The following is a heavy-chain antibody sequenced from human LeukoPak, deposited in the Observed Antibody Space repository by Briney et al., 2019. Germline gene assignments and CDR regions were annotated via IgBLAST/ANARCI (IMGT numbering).Heavy chain of an antibody. CDR2: ISSSGAGT. V-gene: IGHV3-23*01. Sequence: GRSLRLSCAASGLTFSSYAMRWVRQAPGKGLEWVSSISSSGAGTYYADSVKGRFTISRDNSKNTVYLQINSLRAEDTAVYYCAKDSGNSGWYVDNWGQGTLVTVSS. D-gene: IGHD6-19*01. J-gene: IGHJ4*02. CDR3: AKDSGNSGWYVDN. CDR1: GLTFSSYA.